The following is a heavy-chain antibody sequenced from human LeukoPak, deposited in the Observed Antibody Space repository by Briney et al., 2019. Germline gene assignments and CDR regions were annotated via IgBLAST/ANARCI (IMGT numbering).Heavy chain of an antibody. CDR2: IYYSGST. V-gene: IGHV4-39*01. J-gene: IGHJ4*02. CDR1: GGSISSSSYY. CDR3: ARGQRSYFRAVDD. D-gene: IGHD1-26*01. Sequence: PSETLSLTCTVSGGSISSSSYYWGWIRQPPGKGLEWIGSIYYSGSTYYNPSLKSRVTISVDTSKNQFSLKLSSVTAADTAVYYCARGQRSYFRAVDDWGQGTLVSVSS.